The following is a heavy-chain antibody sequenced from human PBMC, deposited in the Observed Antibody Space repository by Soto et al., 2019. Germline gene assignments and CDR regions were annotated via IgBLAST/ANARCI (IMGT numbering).Heavy chain of an antibody. CDR3: ARVANPLYIDY. Sequence: PGGSLRLSCAAYGFTFSSYSMNWVRQAPGKGLEWVSSISSSSSYIYYADSVKGRFTISRDNAKNSLYLQMNSLRAEDTAVHYCARVANPLYIDYGGQGTMVNVSS. J-gene: IGHJ4*01. V-gene: IGHV3-21*01. CDR1: GFTFSSYS. CDR2: ISSSSSYI.